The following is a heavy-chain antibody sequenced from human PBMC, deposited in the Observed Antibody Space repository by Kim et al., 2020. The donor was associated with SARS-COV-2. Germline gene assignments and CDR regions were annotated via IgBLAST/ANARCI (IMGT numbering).Heavy chain of an antibody. Sequence: ASVKVSCKVSGYTLTELSMHWVRQAPGKGLAWMGGFDPEDGETIYAQKFQGRVTMTEDTSTDTAYMELSSLRSEDTAVYYCATGPPFIVGATGARFFYYGMDVWGQGTTVTVSS. V-gene: IGHV1-24*01. D-gene: IGHD1-26*01. CDR1: GYTLTELS. CDR2: FDPEDGET. CDR3: ATGPPFIVGATGARFFYYGMDV. J-gene: IGHJ6*02.